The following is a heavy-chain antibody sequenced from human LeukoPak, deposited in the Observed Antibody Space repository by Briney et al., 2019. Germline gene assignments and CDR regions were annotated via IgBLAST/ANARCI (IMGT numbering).Heavy chain of an antibody. Sequence: SETLSLTCAVSGGSISSGGYSWSWIRQPPGKGLEWIGYIYHSGSTYYNPSLKSRVTISVDRSKNQFSLKLSSVTAADTAVYYCARSTTVTTLDYYGMDVWGQGTTVTVSS. CDR1: GGSISSGGYS. CDR2: IYHSGST. V-gene: IGHV4-30-2*01. CDR3: ARSTTVTTLDYYGMDV. J-gene: IGHJ6*02. D-gene: IGHD4-17*01.